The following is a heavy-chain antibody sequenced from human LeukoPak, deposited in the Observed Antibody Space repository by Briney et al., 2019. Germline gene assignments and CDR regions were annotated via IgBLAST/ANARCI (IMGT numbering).Heavy chain of an antibody. Sequence: PSETLSLTCTASGGSISSSSYYWGWIRQPPGKGLEWIGSIYYSGSTYYNPSLKSRVTISVDTSKNQFSLKLSSVTAADTAVYYCARIMVDGSWAMDYWGQGTLVTVSS. CDR3: ARIMVDGSWAMDY. CDR2: IYYSGST. CDR1: GGSISSSSYY. V-gene: IGHV4-39*01. J-gene: IGHJ4*02. D-gene: IGHD3-10*01.